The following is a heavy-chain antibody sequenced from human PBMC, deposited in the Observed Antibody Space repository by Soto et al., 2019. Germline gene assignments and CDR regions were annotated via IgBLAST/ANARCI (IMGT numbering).Heavy chain of an antibody. D-gene: IGHD4-17*01. CDR2: INSDGSST. CDR3: ARGNYGDYALTVFDF. J-gene: IGHJ4*02. V-gene: IGHV3-74*01. Sequence: SLRLSCAAAGFTFSRYWMNWVRQAPGKGLVWVPHINSDGSSTNYADSVKGRFTISRDNAKNTMFLQMNSLRAEDTAVYYCARGNYGDYALTVFDFWGQGTLVTVSS. CDR1: GFTFSRYW.